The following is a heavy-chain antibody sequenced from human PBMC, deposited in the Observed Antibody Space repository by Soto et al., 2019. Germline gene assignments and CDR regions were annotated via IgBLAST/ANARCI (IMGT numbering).Heavy chain of an antibody. CDR2: INAGNGNT. Sequence: QVQLVQSGAEKKKAGASVKVSCKASGYTFTSYAIDWVRQAPGQRLEWMGWINAGNGNTKYSQKFQGRVTITRDTSASTAYMELSSLRCEDTAVYYCARGFPLWFAPWGQGTLVTVSS. J-gene: IGHJ5*02. V-gene: IGHV1-3*05. CDR1: GYTFTSYA. D-gene: IGHD3-3*01. CDR3: ARGFPLWFAP.